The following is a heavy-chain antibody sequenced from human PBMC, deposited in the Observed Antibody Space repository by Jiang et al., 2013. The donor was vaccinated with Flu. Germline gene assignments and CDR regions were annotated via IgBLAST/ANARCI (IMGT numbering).Heavy chain of an antibody. V-gene: IGHV2-5*01. CDR3: ASPSKGGSFDY. CDR1: GFSLSTSGVG. D-gene: IGHD1-1*01. CDR2: IYWNDDK. Sequence: KPTQTLTLTCTFSGFSLSTSGVGVGWIRQPPGKALEWLALIYWNDDKRYSPSLKSRLTITKDTSKKQVVLTMTNMDPVDTATYYCASPSKGGSFDYWGQGTLAPSPQ. J-gene: IGHJ4*02.